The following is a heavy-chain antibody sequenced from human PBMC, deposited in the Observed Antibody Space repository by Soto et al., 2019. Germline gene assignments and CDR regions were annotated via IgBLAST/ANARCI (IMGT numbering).Heavy chain of an antibody. CDR2: ISAYNGNT. CDR3: ARGYSSGWYRDAFDI. D-gene: IGHD6-19*01. V-gene: IGHV1-18*01. CDR1: GYTFTSYG. Sequence: ASVKVSCKASGYTFTSYGISWVRQAPGQGLEWMGWISAYNGNTNYAQKLQGRVTMTTDTSTSTAYMELRSLRSDDTAVYYRARGYSSGWYRDAFDIWGQGTMVTVSS. J-gene: IGHJ3*02.